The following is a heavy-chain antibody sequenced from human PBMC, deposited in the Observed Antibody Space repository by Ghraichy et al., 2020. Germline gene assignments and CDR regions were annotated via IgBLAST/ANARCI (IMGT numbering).Heavy chain of an antibody. J-gene: IGHJ4*02. Sequence: LSLTCAASGFTFSSYWMSWVRQAPGKGLEWVANIKQDGSEKYYVDSVKGRFTISRDNAKNSLYLQMNSLRAEDTAVYYCVSSMGGGYYFDYWGQGTLVTVSS. V-gene: IGHV3-7*01. CDR3: VSSMGGGYYFDY. CDR1: GFTFSSYW. D-gene: IGHD3-3*01. CDR2: IKQDGSEK.